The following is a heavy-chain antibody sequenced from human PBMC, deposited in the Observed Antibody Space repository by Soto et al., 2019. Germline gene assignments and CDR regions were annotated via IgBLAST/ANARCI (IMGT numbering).Heavy chain of an antibody. D-gene: IGHD2-15*01. CDR3: ARSEEDSDYYYYGMDV. CDR2: TYYRSRWYS. J-gene: IGHJ6*02. CDR1: GDPVSSNSVA. Sequence: SLTCVGSGDPVSSNSVAWNWVRQSPSRGLEWLGRTYYRSRWYSDYAVSVRSRIDINADTSKNQVSLQLNSVTPEDTAVYYCARSEEDSDYYYYGMDVWGQGTTVTVSS. V-gene: IGHV6-1*01.